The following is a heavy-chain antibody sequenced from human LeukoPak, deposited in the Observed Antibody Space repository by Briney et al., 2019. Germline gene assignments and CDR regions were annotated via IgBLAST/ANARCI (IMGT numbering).Heavy chain of an antibody. D-gene: IGHD7-27*01. V-gene: IGHV1-69*13. Sequence: SVKVSCKASGGTFRSYTISWVRQAPAQGHEWMGGIIVIFGTANYAQKFQGRVTITADESTSTAYMELSSLRSEDTAAYYCARGPGRGFDIWGQGTMVTVSS. J-gene: IGHJ3*02. CDR1: GGTFRSYT. CDR3: ARGPGRGFDI. CDR2: IIVIFGTA.